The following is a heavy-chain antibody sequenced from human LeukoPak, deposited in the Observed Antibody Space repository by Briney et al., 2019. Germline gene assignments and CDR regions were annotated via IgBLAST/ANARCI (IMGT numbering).Heavy chain of an antibody. J-gene: IGHJ4*02. V-gene: IGHV4-59*01. CDR3: ARENDRYGRIDY. CDR1: GGSISSYH. CDR2: VSYSGST. D-gene: IGHD5-18*01. Sequence: SETLSLTCTVSGGSISSYHWSWVRQPPGKGLEWIGYVSYSGSTDYNPSLKSRVIISIDTSKNQFSLRLSSVTAADTAVYYCARENDRYGRIDYWGQGTQVTVSS.